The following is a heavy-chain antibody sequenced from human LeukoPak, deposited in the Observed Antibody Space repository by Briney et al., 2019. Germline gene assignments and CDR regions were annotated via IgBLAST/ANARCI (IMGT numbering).Heavy chain of an antibody. J-gene: IGHJ4*02. CDR3: ARHDSSGCNFLGY. D-gene: IGHD3-22*01. CDR2: IYYSGST. Sequence: SETLSLTCTVSGGSISRFYWSWIRQSPGKGLEWIGYIYYSGSTNSNPSLKSRVTISVDTSKNQFSLKLTSVTAADTAVYYCARHDSSGCNFLGYWGQGTLVTVSS. CDR1: GGSISRFY. V-gene: IGHV4-59*08.